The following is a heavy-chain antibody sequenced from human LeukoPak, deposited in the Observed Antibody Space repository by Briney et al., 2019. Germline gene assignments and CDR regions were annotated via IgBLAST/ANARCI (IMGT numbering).Heavy chain of an antibody. CDR2: IYYSGST. Sequence: SETLSLTCTVSGGSISSSSYYWGWIRQPPGKGLEWIGSIYYSGSTYYNPSLKSRVTISVDTSKNQFSLKLSSVTTADTAVYYCARSDRTIVVWGPWGQGTLVTVSS. D-gene: IGHD3-22*01. V-gene: IGHV4-39*01. CDR1: GGSISSSSYY. J-gene: IGHJ5*02. CDR3: ARSDRTIVVWGP.